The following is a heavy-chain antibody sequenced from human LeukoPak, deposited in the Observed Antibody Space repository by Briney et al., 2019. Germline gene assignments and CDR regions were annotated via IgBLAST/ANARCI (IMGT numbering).Heavy chain of an antibody. D-gene: IGHD5-24*01. CDR3: ARDRVGVGGNGYEN. J-gene: IGHJ4*02. CDR1: GYTFTGYW. V-gene: IGHV1-46*01. CDR2: ISPSGGST. Sequence: ASVKLSCKAFGYTFTGYWMHWVRQAPGQGPEWMGVISPSGGSTIYAQKFKGRVIMTRDTSISTAYMELSSLTSEDTAFYFCARDRVGVGGNGYENWGQGTLVTVSS.